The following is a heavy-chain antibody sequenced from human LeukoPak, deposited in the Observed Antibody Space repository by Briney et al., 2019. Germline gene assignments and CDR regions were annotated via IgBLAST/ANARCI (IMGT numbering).Heavy chain of an antibody. D-gene: IGHD2-2*03. V-gene: IGHV4-4*07. CDR1: GGSLCIYH. CDR2: INTNDST. CDR3: ARVMDLGCDP. J-gene: IGHJ5*02. Sequence: SETLSLTRTVSGGSLCIYHWSWIRPPGGKGGDWIGSINTNDSTNYNPSLKSRVTMSVDPSKNQFSLKLGAVTAADSAVYYCARVMDLGCDPWGQGTLVTVSS.